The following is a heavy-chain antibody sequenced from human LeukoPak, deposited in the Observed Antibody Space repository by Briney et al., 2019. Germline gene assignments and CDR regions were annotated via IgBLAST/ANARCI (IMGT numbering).Heavy chain of an antibody. D-gene: IGHD3-3*01. V-gene: IGHV4-59*08. Sequence: SETLSLTCAVSGGSISNYYWTWIRQPPGKGLEWIGYIYYSGSTNYNPSLKSRVTISVDTSKNQFSLKLSSVTAADTAVYYCARLGDGAGAFDIWGQGTMVTVS. CDR1: GGSISNYY. CDR3: ARLGDGAGAFDI. J-gene: IGHJ3*02. CDR2: IYYSGST.